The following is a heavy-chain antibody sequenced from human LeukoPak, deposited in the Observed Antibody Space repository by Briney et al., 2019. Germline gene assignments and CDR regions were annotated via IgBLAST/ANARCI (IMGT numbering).Heavy chain of an antibody. D-gene: IGHD5-24*01. J-gene: IGHJ4*02. Sequence: GESLKISCKGSGYNFANYWIGWVRQMPGKGLEWMGIIFPGDSDTRYSPSFQGQVTISADKSISTAYLQWSSLKASDTAMYYCARLGREMATITGHFDYWGQGTLVTVSS. CDR1: GYNFANYW. CDR3: ARLGREMATITGHFDY. CDR2: IFPGDSDT. V-gene: IGHV5-51*01.